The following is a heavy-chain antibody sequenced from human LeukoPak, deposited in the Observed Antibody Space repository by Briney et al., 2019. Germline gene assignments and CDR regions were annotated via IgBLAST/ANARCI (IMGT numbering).Heavy chain of an antibody. V-gene: IGHV3-15*01. D-gene: IGHD4-23*01. CDR2: IKSTTVGGTT. Sequence: GGSLRLSCAVSGLTFSNAWMSWVRRAPGKGLEWVGRIKSTTVGGTTEYAAPVKGRFTISRDDSKNTVYLQMNSLKTEDTAVYYCTTGPGNSGYWGQGTLVTVSS. CDR1: GLTFSNAW. J-gene: IGHJ4*02. CDR3: TTGPGNSGY.